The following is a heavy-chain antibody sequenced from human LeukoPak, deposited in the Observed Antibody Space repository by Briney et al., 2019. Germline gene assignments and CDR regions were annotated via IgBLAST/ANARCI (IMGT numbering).Heavy chain of an antibody. D-gene: IGHD4-17*01. CDR2: ISGSGGST. Sequence: GGSLRLSCAASGFTFSSYAMSWVRQAPGKGLEWVSAISGSGGSTYYADSVKGRFTISRDNSKNTLFLQFNSLRADDTAVYYCAKGRGTTVTAAANYWGQGTLVTVSS. V-gene: IGHV3-23*01. CDR1: GFTFSSYA. J-gene: IGHJ4*02. CDR3: AKGRGTTVTAAANY.